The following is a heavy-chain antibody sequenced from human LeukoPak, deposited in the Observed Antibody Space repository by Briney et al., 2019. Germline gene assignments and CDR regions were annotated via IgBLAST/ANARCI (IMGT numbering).Heavy chain of an antibody. Sequence: SETLSLTCAVYGGSFSGFYWSWIRQPPGKGLEWIGEIQHSGSPNSNPSLKSRVTISVDTSKNQVSLKLSSVTAADTAVYYCARAWYFDLWGSGTLVTVSS. V-gene: IGHV4-34*01. J-gene: IGHJ2*01. CDR3: ARAWYFDL. CDR2: IQHSGSP. CDR1: GGSFSGFY.